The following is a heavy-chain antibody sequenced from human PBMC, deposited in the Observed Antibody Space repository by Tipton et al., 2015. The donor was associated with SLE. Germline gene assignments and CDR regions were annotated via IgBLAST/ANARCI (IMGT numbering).Heavy chain of an antibody. J-gene: IGHJ3*02. D-gene: IGHD1-1*01. CDR3: ALTKNAFDI. Sequence: TLSLTCTVSGGSISSYYWSWIRQPPGKGLEWIGSIYHSGSTYYNPSLKSRVTISVDTSKNQFSLKLSSVTAADTAVYYCALTKNAFDIWGQGTMVTVSS. CDR2: IYHSGST. CDR1: GGSISSYY. V-gene: IGHV4-59*04.